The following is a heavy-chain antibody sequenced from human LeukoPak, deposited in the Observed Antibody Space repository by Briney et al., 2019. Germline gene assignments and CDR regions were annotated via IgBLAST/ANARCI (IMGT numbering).Heavy chain of an antibody. CDR1: GFTFSTYW. D-gene: IGHD3-16*01. Sequence: GGSLRLSCAASGFTFSTYWMHWVRQTLGKGLLWVSRINPDGSTTAYADSVKGRFTISRDNARNTLYLQLNSLGAEDTAVYYCARVSSLWAFDYWGQGTLVTVSS. V-gene: IGHV3-74*01. J-gene: IGHJ4*02. CDR2: INPDGSTT. CDR3: ARVSSLWAFDY.